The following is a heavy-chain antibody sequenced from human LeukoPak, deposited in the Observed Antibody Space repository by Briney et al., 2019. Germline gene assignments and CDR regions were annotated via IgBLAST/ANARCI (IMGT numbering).Heavy chain of an antibody. Sequence: PGGSLRLSCAASGFTFSKYALVWVRHAPGKGLEWVSASSSGGSNPLYADAVKGRFTISRDNSKNTLYLQMNSLRAGDTAVYYCGRDPNGDYVGAFEFWGRGTMVIVSS. J-gene: IGHJ3*01. D-gene: IGHD4-17*01. V-gene: IGHV3-23*01. CDR3: GRDPNGDYVGAFEF. CDR2: SSSGGSNP. CDR1: GFTFSKYA.